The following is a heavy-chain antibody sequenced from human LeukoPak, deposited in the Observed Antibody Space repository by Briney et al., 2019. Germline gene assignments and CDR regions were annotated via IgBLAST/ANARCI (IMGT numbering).Heavy chain of an antibody. Sequence: SETLSLTCTVSGYSISSGYYWGWIRQPPGKGLEWTGSIDHSGSTYYNPSLKSRITISVDTSKNQFSLKLSSVTAADTAVYYCARDRWGYGSGSRTNWFDPWGQGTLVTVSS. CDR3: ARDRWGYGSGSRTNWFDP. CDR2: IDHSGST. CDR1: GYSISSGYY. V-gene: IGHV4-38-2*02. D-gene: IGHD3-10*01. J-gene: IGHJ5*02.